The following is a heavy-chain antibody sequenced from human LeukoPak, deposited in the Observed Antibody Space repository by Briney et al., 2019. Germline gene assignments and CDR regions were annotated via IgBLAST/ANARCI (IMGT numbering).Heavy chain of an antibody. CDR3: AKDLGNHIVVVTAILAFDI. CDR2: IRGSGGST. Sequence: GGSLRLSCAASGFTFSSYAMSWVRQAPGKGLEWVSAIRGSGGSTYYADSVKGRFTISRDNSKNTLYLQMNSLRAEDTAVYYCAKDLGNHIVVVTAILAFDIWGQGTMVTVSS. J-gene: IGHJ3*02. V-gene: IGHV3-23*01. D-gene: IGHD2-21*02. CDR1: GFTFSSYA.